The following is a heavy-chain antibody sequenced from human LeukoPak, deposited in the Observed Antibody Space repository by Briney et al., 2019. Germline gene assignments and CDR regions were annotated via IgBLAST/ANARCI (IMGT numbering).Heavy chain of an antibody. CDR1: GGTFSSYA. V-gene: IGHV1-69*06. CDR3: ARTPHHDYGDYGAFDY. Sequence: SVKVSCKASGGTFSSYAISWVRQAPGQGLEWMGGIIPIFGTANYAQKFQGRVTITADKSTSTAYMELSSLRSEDTAVYYCARTPHHDYGDYGAFDYWGQGTLVTVSS. CDR2: IIPIFGTA. J-gene: IGHJ4*02. D-gene: IGHD4-17*01.